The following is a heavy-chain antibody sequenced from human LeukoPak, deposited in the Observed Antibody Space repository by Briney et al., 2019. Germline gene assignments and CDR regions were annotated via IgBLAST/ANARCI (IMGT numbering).Heavy chain of an antibody. CDR3: ARDRSETPYSSGWYDYYYYYGMDV. CDR1: GFTVSSNY. CDR2: IYSGGST. J-gene: IGHJ6*02. D-gene: IGHD6-19*01. V-gene: IGHV3-66*01. Sequence: QPGGSLRLSCAASGFTVSSNYMSWVRQAPGKGLEWVSVIYSGGSTYYADSVKGRFTISRDNSKNTLYLQMNSLRAEDTAVYYCARDRSETPYSSGWYDYYYYYGMDVWGQGTTVTVSS.